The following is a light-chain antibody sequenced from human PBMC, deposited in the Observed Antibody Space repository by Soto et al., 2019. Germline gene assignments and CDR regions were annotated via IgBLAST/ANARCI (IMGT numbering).Light chain of an antibody. CDR1: QSVSRN. Sequence: EIVMTQSPATLSVSPGERATLSCRASQSVSRNLAWYQQKPGQAPRLLIFDASTRATGIPARFSGSGSGTEFTLIISSLQSEDFAVYYCQHYNEWPPWTFGQGTKVDI. CDR2: DAS. J-gene: IGKJ1*01. CDR3: QHYNEWPPWT. V-gene: IGKV3-15*01.